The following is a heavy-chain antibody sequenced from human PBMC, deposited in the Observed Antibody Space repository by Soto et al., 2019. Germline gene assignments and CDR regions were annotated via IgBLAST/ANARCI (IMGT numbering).Heavy chain of an antibody. CDR1: GGTFSSYA. D-gene: IGHD6-6*01. CDR2: MIPIFGTA. V-gene: IGHV1-69*13. CDR3: ARLSAPPHYYYYCMDV. J-gene: IGHJ6*02. Sequence: SVKVCCKASGGTFSSYAISWVRQAPGQGLEWMGGMIPIFGTANYAQKFQGRVTINADESKSTAKMELSSLRCEETEVDYCARLSAPPHYYYYCMDVWGQGTTVTVSS.